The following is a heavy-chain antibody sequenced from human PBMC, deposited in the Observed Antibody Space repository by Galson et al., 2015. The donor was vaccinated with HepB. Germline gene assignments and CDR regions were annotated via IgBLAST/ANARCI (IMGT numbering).Heavy chain of an antibody. V-gene: IGHV3-30*18. CDR2: ISYDGSNK. CDR1: GFTFSSYS. Sequence: SLRLSCAASGFTFSSYSMNWVRQAPGKGLEWVAVISYDGSNKYYADSVKGRFTISRDNSKNTLYLQMNSLRAEDTAVYYCAKASQIVVVSDAFDIWGQGTMVTVSS. J-gene: IGHJ3*02. D-gene: IGHD3-22*01. CDR3: AKASQIVVVSDAFDI.